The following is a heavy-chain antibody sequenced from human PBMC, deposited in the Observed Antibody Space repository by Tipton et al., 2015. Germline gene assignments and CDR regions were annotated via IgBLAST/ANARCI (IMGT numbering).Heavy chain of an antibody. CDR3: ARDRDSRWLIPFDF. J-gene: IGHJ4*02. Sequence: TLSLTCTVSGGSINRSSYYWDWIRQPPGKGLEWIGNIYYSGNTYYNPSLKSRVTISVDTSKNQFSLKLSSVTAADTAVYYCARDRDSRWLIPFDFWGQGTLVTVSS. D-gene: IGHD6-13*01. CDR2: IYYSGNT. V-gene: IGHV4-39*02. CDR1: GGSINRSSYY.